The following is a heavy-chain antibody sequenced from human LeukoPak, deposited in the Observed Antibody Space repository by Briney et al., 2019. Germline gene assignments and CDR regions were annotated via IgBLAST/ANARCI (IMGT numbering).Heavy chain of an antibody. CDR1: GYTLIGYY. V-gene: IGHV1-2*02. D-gene: IGHD1-7*01. CDR3: ARALTETSFYYMDV. Sequence: ASVKVSCKASGYTLIGYYIHWVRQAPGLGLEWMGWINPNSGGTSSAQKFQGRLTMTRDTSISTAYMEVTTLRSDDTAVYYCARALTETSFYYMDVWGKGTTVTVSS. J-gene: IGHJ6*03. CDR2: INPNSGGT.